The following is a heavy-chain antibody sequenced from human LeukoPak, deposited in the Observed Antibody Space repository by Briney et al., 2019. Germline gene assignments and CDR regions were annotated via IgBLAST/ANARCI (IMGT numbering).Heavy chain of an antibody. CDR2: ISAYNGNT. CDR1: GYTFTSYG. CDR3: ARGGYCSGGSCYFFYGMGV. V-gene: IGHV1-18*04. Sequence: ASVKVSCKASGYTFTSYGINWVRQAPGQGLEWMGWISAYNGNTNYAQKLRGSVTMTIDTSTSTAYMELRSLRSDDTAVYYCARGGYCSGGSCYFFYGMGVWGKGTTVTVSS. J-gene: IGHJ6*04. D-gene: IGHD2-15*01.